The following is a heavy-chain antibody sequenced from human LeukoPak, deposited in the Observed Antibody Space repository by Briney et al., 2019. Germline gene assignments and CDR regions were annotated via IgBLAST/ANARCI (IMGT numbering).Heavy chain of an antibody. CDR1: GYTFTSYG. Sequence: ASVKVSCKASGYTFTSYGISWVRHAPGPGLEWMGWISAYNGKTNYAQKLQGRVTMTTDTSTSTAYMELRSLRSDDTAVYYCARDYSSSWQTRYYYYGMDVWGKGTTVTVSS. CDR3: ARDYSSSWQTRYYYYGMDV. V-gene: IGHV1-18*04. D-gene: IGHD6-13*01. CDR2: ISAYNGKT. J-gene: IGHJ6*04.